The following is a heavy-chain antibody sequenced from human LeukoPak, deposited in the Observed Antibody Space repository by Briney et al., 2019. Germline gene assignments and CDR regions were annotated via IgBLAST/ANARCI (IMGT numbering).Heavy chain of an antibody. V-gene: IGHV3-30*02. CDR2: IRYDGSNK. J-gene: IGHJ4*02. Sequence: GGSLRPSCAASGFTFSSYGMHWVRQAPGKGLEWVAFIRYDGSNKYYADSVKGRFTISRDNSKNTLYLQMNSLRAEDTAVYYCAKDQILAVAGIFDYWGQGTLVTVSS. CDR3: AKDQILAVAGIFDY. D-gene: IGHD6-19*01. CDR1: GFTFSSYG.